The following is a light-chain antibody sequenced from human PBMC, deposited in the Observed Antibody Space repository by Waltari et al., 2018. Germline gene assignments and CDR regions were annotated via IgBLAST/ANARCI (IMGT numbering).Light chain of an antibody. V-gene: IGKV1-5*03. CDR3: QQYYSYWT. Sequence: DLQMTQSPSTLSASVGDRITITCRASHNINQWLAWYQQKPGKTPKLLLYKVCSLATGVSSSLGGSGSGTEFTLSISSLQQDDFATYYCQQYYSYWTFGPGTKVEIK. CDR2: KVC. J-gene: IGKJ1*01. CDR1: HNINQW.